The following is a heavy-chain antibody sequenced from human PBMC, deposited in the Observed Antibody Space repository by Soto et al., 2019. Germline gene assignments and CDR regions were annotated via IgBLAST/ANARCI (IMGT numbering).Heavy chain of an antibody. D-gene: IGHD2-8*01. V-gene: IGHV1-18*01. Sequence: QVQLVQSGAEVKKPGASVRVSCKASGYSFTTYGVTWVRQAPGQGLEWMGWISTYNGDTRVAQQHQGRVTLTTDTSTNAAHMELRSLRSDDTAIHYCARTEGRSTRGDYWGQGTLVTVSS. CDR3: ARTEGRSTRGDY. CDR1: GYSFTTYG. CDR2: ISTYNGDT. J-gene: IGHJ4*02.